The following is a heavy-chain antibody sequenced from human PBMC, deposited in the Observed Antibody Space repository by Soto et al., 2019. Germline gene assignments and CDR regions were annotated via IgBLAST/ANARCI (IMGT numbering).Heavy chain of an antibody. V-gene: IGHV3-23*01. D-gene: IGHD3-22*01. J-gene: IGHJ3*02. CDR3: ARGDYHDITGPFSDAFEI. CDR2: ISASGGST. Sequence: GGSLRLSCAASGFTFSTYAMTWVRQAPGKGLEWVSAISASGGSTYYADSVKGRFTISRDNARKSLYLQMNSLRLEDTAMYYCARGDYHDITGPFSDAFEIWGRGTMVTVSS. CDR1: GFTFSTYA.